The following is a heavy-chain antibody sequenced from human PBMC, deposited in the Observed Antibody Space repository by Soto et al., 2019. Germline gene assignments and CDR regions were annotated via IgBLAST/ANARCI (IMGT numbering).Heavy chain of an antibody. J-gene: IGHJ4*02. CDR3: ARGTTFY. D-gene: IGHD3-16*01. CDR1: GGSISSGGYS. V-gene: IGHV4-30-2*01. Sequence: SETLSLTCAVSGGSISSGGYSWSWIRQPPGKGLEWIGYIYHSGSTYYNPSLKSRVTISVDRSKNQFSLKLSSVTAADTAVYYCARGTTFYWGQGTLVTVSS. CDR2: IYHSGST.